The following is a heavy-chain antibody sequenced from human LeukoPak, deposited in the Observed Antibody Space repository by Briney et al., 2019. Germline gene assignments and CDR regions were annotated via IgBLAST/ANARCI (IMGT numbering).Heavy chain of an antibody. J-gene: IGHJ4*02. CDR1: GLTFNNYW. Sequence: QAGGSLRLSCEASGLTFNNYWMSWVRQAPGKGLEWVANINENGSEKYYVGSVKGRFTISRDNAENSLYLQINRLRAEDTALYYCARDPVPTLWGQGTLVIVSS. CDR2: INENGSEK. V-gene: IGHV3-7*01. CDR3: ARDPVPTL.